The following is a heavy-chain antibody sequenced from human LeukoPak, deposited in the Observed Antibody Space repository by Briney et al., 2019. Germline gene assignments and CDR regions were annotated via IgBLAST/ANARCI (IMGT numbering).Heavy chain of an antibody. D-gene: IGHD4/OR15-4a*01. CDR3: ARRAGAYSHPYDY. Sequence: GGSLRLSCAASGFTFSSYDMNWVRQAPGKGPEWVSYISSRGTTMYYADSVKGRFTISRDNAKKSLDLQMNSLRAEDTAVYYCARRAGAYSHPYDYWGQGTLVTVSS. CDR1: GFTFSSYD. CDR2: ISSRGTTM. V-gene: IGHV3-48*01. J-gene: IGHJ4*02.